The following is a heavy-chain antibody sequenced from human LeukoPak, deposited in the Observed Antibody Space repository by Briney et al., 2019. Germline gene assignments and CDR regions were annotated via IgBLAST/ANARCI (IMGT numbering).Heavy chain of an antibody. Sequence: GASVKVSYKASGYTFTSYGISWVRQAPGQGLEWMGWISAYNGNTNYAQKLQGRVTMTTDTSTSTAYMELRSLRSDDTAVYYCARAFLAAAGNAFDIWGQGTMVTVSS. CDR2: ISAYNGNT. J-gene: IGHJ3*02. V-gene: IGHV1-18*01. D-gene: IGHD6-13*01. CDR3: ARAFLAAAGNAFDI. CDR1: GYTFTSYG.